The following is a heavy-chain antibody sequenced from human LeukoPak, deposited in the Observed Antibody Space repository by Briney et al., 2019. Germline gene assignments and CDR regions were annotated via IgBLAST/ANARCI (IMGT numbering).Heavy chain of an antibody. D-gene: IGHD1-26*01. CDR2: FDPEDGET. CDR1: GYTLTELS. J-gene: IGHJ4*02. V-gene: IGHV1-24*01. Sequence: ASVKVSCKVSGYTLTELSMHWVRQAPGKGLEWMGGFDPEDGETIYAQKFQGRVTMTEDTSTNTAYMELSSLRSEDTAVYYCATAARRVGSNPWYFDYWGQGTLVTVSS. CDR3: ATAARRVGSNPWYFDY.